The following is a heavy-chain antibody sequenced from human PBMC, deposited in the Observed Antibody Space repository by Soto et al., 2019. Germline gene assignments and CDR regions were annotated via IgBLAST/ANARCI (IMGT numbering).Heavy chain of an antibody. CDR2: IWYDGSNK. CDR1: GFSFSSYG. D-gene: IGHD3-22*01. J-gene: IGHJ4*02. V-gene: IGHV3-33*08. CDR3: ARDLPYYYDSSGSLDY. Sequence: HPGGSLRLSCAASGFSFSSYGMHWVRQAPGKGLEWVAVIWYDGSNKYYADSVKGRFTISRDNSKNTLYLQMNSLRAEDTAVYYCARDLPYYYDSSGSLDYWGQGTLVTVSS.